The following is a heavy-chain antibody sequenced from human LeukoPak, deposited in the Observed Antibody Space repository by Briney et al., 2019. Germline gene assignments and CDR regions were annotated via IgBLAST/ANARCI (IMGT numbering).Heavy chain of an antibody. CDR1: GFTFTSVE. J-gene: IGHJ4*02. CDR2: ISGHGNAV. Sequence: GGSLRLSCAASGFTFTSVEMAWVRQAPGKGLEWLSYISGHGNAVFYADSVNGRFTISRDNAKNSVYLQMNGLRAEDTAIYFCAGALTMGYYFGYWGQGTLVTVSS. D-gene: IGHD3-10*01. V-gene: IGHV3-48*03. CDR3: AGALTMGYYFGY.